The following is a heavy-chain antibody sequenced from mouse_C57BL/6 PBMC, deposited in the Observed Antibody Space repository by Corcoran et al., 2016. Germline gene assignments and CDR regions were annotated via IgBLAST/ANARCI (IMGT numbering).Heavy chain of an antibody. J-gene: IGHJ4*01. CDR3: ARGRRRGYAMDY. CDR2: INPNNGGT. D-gene: IGHD1-2*01. V-gene: IGHV1-26*01. Sequence: EVQLQQSGPELVKPGASVKISCKASGYTFTDYYMNWVKQSHGKSLEWIGDINPNNGGTSYNQKFKGKATLTVDKSSSTAYMELRSLTSEDSAVYYCARGRRRGYAMDYWGQGTSVTVSS. CDR1: GYTFTDYY.